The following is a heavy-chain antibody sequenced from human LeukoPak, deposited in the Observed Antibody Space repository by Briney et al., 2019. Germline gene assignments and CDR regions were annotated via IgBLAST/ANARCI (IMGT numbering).Heavy chain of an antibody. V-gene: IGHV1-18*01. D-gene: IGHD3-10*01. CDR1: GYTFTSYG. CDR3: ARSTRFLRQAFGSGLYGMDV. J-gene: IGHJ6*02. Sequence: ASVKVSCKASGYTFTSYGISWVRQAPGQGLEWMGWISAYNGNTNYAQKLQGRVTMTTDTSTSTAYMELRSLRSDDTAVYYCARSTRFLRQAFGSGLYGMDVWGQGTTVTVSS. CDR2: ISAYNGNT.